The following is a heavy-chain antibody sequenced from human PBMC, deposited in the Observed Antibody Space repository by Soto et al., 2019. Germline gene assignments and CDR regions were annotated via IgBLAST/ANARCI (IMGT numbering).Heavy chain of an antibody. CDR2: MNPNSGNT. CDR3: ARLQGDCSSTSCYYSYYYYYMDV. CDR1: GYTFTSYD. D-gene: IGHD2-2*01. Sequence: ASVKVSCKASGYTFTSYDINWVRQATGQGLEWMGWMNPNSGNTGYAQKFQGRVTMTRNTSISTAYMELSSLRSEDTATYYCARLQGDCSSTSCYYSYYYYYMDVWGKGTTVTVSS. J-gene: IGHJ6*03. V-gene: IGHV1-8*01.